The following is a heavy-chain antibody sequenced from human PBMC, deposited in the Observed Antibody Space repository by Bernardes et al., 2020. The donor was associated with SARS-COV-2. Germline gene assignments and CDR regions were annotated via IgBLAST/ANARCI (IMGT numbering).Heavy chain of an antibody. D-gene: IGHD3-10*01. CDR2: ISSSGSTI. CDR3: ARDYYGSGRYYYYGMDV. Sequence: GGSLRLSRAASGFTFSSYEMNWVRQAPGKGLEWVSYISSSGSTIYYADSVKGRFTISRDNAKNSLYLQMNSLRAEDTAVYYCARDYYGSGRYYYYGMDVWGQGTTVTVSS. V-gene: IGHV3-48*03. CDR1: GFTFSSYE. J-gene: IGHJ6*02.